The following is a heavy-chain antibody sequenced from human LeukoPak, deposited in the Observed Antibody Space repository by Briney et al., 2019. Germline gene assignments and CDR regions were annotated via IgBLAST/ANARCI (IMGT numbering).Heavy chain of an antibody. CDR2: ISWNSGSI. Sequence: GGSLRLSCAASGFTFDDYAMHWVRQAPGKGLEWVSGISWNSGSIGYADSVKGRFTISRDNSKNTLYLQLNSLRAEDTAVYYCASSGGHQLLFYYFDYWGQGTLVTVSS. CDR1: GFTFDDYA. D-gene: IGHD2-2*01. J-gene: IGHJ4*02. CDR3: ASSGGHQLLFYYFDY. V-gene: IGHV3-9*01.